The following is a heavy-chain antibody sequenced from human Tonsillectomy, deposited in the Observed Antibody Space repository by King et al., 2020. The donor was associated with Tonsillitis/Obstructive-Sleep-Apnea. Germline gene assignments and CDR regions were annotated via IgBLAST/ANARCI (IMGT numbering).Heavy chain of an antibody. D-gene: IGHD6-13*01. CDR1: GFTFSSYT. J-gene: IGHJ6*03. CDR2: ISSSSRYI. Sequence: VQLVESGGGLVKPGGSLRLSCAASGFTFSSYTMNCVRQAPGKGLDLVSSISSSSRYIYYADSVKGRFTIARDNAKNSLYLQMNSLRAEDTAVYYCAREEQQLVLAYYYYYMDVWGKGTTVTVSS. V-gene: IGHV3-21*01. CDR3: AREEQQLVLAYYYYYMDV.